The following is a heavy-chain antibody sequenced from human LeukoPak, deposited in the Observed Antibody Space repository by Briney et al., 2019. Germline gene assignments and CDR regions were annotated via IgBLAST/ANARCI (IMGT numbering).Heavy chain of an antibody. D-gene: IGHD3-3*02. CDR2: IYYSGST. J-gene: IGHJ6*02. CDR1: GGSTSSYY. V-gene: IGHV4-59*08. Sequence: PSETLSLTCTVSGGSTSSYYWSWIRQPPGKGLEWIGYIYYSGSTNYNPSLKSRVTISVDTSKNQFSLKLSSVTAADTAVYYCARTLSSYYYGMDVWGQGTTVTVSS. CDR3: ARTLSSYYYGMDV.